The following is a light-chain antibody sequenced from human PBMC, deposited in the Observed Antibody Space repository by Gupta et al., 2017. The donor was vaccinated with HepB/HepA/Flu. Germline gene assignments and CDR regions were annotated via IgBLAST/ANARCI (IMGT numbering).Light chain of an antibody. J-gene: IGLJ3*02. CDR1: RGINVGTYR. CDR3: MIWHSSAWV. CDR2: YKSDSDK. V-gene: IGLV5-45*02. Sequence: VLTQPSSLSASPGASASLTCTLRRGINVGTYRIYWYQQKPGSPPQYLLRYKSDSDKQQGSGVPSRFSGSKDASANAGILLISGLQSEDEADYYCMIWHSSAWVFGGGTKLTVL.